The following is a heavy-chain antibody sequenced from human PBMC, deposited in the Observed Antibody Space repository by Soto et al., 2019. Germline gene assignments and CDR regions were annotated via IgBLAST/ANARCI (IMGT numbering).Heavy chain of an antibody. Sequence: ASVKVSCKASGFTFTSSAVQWVRQARGQRLEWIGWIVVGSGNTNYAQKFQERVTITRDMSTSTAYMELSSLRSEDTAVYYCAAETESGSYQKGWGQGTLVTVSS. D-gene: IGHD1-26*01. CDR1: GFTFTSSA. CDR2: IVVGSGNT. CDR3: AAETESGSYQKG. V-gene: IGHV1-58*01. J-gene: IGHJ4*02.